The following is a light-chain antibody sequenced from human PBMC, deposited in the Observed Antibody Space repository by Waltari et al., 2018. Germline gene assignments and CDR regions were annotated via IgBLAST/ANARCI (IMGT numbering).Light chain of an antibody. CDR1: QGVNNY. CDR3: QQYSSAVT. CDR2: GAS. Sequence: DIQMTQSPSSLSASVGDRVTIACRASQGVNNYLAWYQHKPGKAPKLLIYGASALQSGVPSRFSGSGSATDFSLTINSLQPEDVATYYCQQYSSAVTFGGGTKVEIK. J-gene: IGKJ4*01. V-gene: IGKV1-27*01.